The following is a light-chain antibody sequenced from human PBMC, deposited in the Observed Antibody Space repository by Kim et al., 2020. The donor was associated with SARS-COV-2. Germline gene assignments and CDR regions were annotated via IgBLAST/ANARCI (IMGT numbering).Light chain of an antibody. Sequence: GQSITISCTGSSSDVGGYNYVSWYQHHPGKVPKLMIYDVSKRPSGVSNRFSGSKSGNTASLTISGLQAEDEADYYCSAYTSSSTLVFGGGTKLTVL. J-gene: IGLJ2*01. CDR1: SSDVGGYNY. V-gene: IGLV2-14*03. CDR2: DVS. CDR3: SAYTSSSTLV.